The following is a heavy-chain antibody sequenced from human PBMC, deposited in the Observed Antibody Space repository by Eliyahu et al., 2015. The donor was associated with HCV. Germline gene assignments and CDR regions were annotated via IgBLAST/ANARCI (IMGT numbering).Heavy chain of an antibody. CDR3: ARVGWELDAWFDP. J-gene: IGHJ5*02. CDR1: GGSXTGGNXY. Sequence: QVQLEESGPGLVRPSQTLSLTCTVSGGSXTGGNXYWNWLRQPAGKGRXWLGRIFSSGSLNYNPSFESRITISRDTSRNQFSLTLKSVTAADTAVYYCARVGWELDAWFDPWGQGILVTVSA. CDR2: IFSSGSL. D-gene: IGHD1-26*01. V-gene: IGHV4-61*02.